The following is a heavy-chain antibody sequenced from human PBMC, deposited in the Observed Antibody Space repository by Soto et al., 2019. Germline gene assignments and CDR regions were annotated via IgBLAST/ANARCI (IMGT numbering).Heavy chain of an antibody. D-gene: IGHD1-26*01. Sequence: QIQLVESGGDVVQPGKSLRLSCAASGFNFGFFGMHWVRQAPGKGLEWVAFISGDGINTQYADSVRGRFTLSRDYSRKTMYLQMDSLRDEDTALYDCARGNLSFDFDSWGLGTLVTVSS. J-gene: IGHJ4*02. CDR1: GFNFGFFG. CDR2: ISGDGINT. V-gene: IGHV3-30*03. CDR3: ARGNLSFDFDS.